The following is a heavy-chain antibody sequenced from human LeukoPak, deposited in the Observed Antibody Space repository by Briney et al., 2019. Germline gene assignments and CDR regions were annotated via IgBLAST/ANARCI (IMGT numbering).Heavy chain of an antibody. CDR3: ARAGSIRFDY. J-gene: IGHJ4*02. CDR2: ISGRDDNT. D-gene: IGHD1-26*01. V-gene: IGHV3-23*01. Sequence: GGSLRLSCAASGFTFSNYWMSWVRQAPGKGLEWVSGISGRDDNTYYADSVKGRFTISRDDSKNTLYLQMNSLRAEDTAVYYCARAGSIRFDYWGQGTLVTVSS. CDR1: GFTFSNYW.